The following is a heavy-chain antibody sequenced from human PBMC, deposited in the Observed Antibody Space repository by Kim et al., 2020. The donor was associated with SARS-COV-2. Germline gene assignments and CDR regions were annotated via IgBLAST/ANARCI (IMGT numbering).Heavy chain of an antibody. V-gene: IGHV3-48*02. CDR1: GLTFSTTD. J-gene: IGHJ4*02. CDR2: ISRSGSAI. CDR3: ARDRTAFDY. Sequence: GGSLRLSCAVSGLTFSTTDMHWVRQAPGKGLEWIAYISRSGSAIVYADSVKGRFTISRDEAKNSIFLQMNSLRDEDTDVYYCARDRTAFDYWSQGTLVTVSS. D-gene: IGHD1-1*01.